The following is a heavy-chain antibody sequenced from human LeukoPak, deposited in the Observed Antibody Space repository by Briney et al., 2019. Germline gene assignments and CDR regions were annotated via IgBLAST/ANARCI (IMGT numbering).Heavy chain of an antibody. CDR2: IYYSGST. CDR3: ARDDGDYLPFDY. V-gene: IGHV4-59*01. Sequence: PSETLSLTCTVSGGSISSYYWSWIRQPPGKGLEWIGYIYYSGSTNYNPSLKSRVTISVDTSKNQFSLKLSSVTAADTAVYYCARDDGDYLPFDYWGQGPRLTVSS. CDR1: GGSISSYY. J-gene: IGHJ4*02. D-gene: IGHD4-17*01.